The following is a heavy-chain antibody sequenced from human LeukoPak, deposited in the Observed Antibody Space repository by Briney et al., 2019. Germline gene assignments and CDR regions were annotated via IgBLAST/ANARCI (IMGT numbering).Heavy chain of an antibody. CDR1: GFTFSSYE. Sequence: GGSLRLSCAASGFTFSSYEMNWVRQDPGKGLEWVSYISSSGNTIYYADSAKGRFTISRDNAKNSLYLQMNSLRAEDTADYYCARSEGGAHFDYWGQGTRVTVSS. CDR2: ISSSGNTI. D-gene: IGHD4/OR15-4a*01. J-gene: IGHJ4*02. CDR3: ARSEGGAHFDY. V-gene: IGHV3-48*03.